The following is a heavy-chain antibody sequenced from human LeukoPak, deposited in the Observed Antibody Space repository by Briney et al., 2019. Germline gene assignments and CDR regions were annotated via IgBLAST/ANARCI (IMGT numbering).Heavy chain of an antibody. V-gene: IGHV4-34*01. Sequence: SETLSLPCAVYGGSFSGYYWSWIRQPPGKGLEWIGEINHSGSTNYNPPPKSRVTISVDTSKNQFSLKLSSVTAADTAVYYCASYGDRNYFDYWGQGTLVTVSS. J-gene: IGHJ4*02. D-gene: IGHD4-17*01. CDR2: INHSGST. CDR3: ASYGDRNYFDY. CDR1: GGSFSGYY.